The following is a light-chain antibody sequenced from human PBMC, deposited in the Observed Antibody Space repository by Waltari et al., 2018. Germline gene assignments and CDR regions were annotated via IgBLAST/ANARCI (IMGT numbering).Light chain of an antibody. CDR1: NLGSNS. CDR3: QVWDSSSDHPYVV. J-gene: IGLJ2*01. CDR2: DDS. Sequence: SYVLTQPPSVSVAPGQTARITCGGNNLGSNSEHWYKQKPGQAPVLVVYDDSDRPSGIPERFSGSNSGNTATLTISRVEAGDEADYYCQVWDSSSDHPYVVFGGGTKLTVL. V-gene: IGLV3-21*02.